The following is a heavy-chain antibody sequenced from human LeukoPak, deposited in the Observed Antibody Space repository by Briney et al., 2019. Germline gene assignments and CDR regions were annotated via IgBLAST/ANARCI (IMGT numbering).Heavy chain of an antibody. CDR2: INGDGRSI. CDR3: TRDLMDYDVSTGLHHYYMDV. D-gene: IGHD3-9*01. CDR1: GFTFSSYW. Sequence: GGSLRLSCVASGFTFSSYWMHWVRQDPRKGLVWVSRINGDGRSINYADSVRGRFTISRDNAKNPLYLQMNTLRVEDTAVYYCTRDLMDYDVSTGLHHYYMDVWGQGTTVTVSS. V-gene: IGHV3-74*01. J-gene: IGHJ6*02.